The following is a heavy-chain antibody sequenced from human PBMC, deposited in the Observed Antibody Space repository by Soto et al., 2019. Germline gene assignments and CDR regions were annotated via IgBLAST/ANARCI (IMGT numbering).Heavy chain of an antibody. J-gene: IGHJ4*02. V-gene: IGHV1-24*01. Sequence: VRKTPKKGLEWMGGFDPEDGETIYAQKFQGRVTMTEDTSTDTAYMELSSLRSEDTAVYYCATSTYYYDSSGYPDYRGQGTLVPV. D-gene: IGHD3-22*01. CDR3: ATSTYYYDSSGYPDY. CDR2: FDPEDGET.